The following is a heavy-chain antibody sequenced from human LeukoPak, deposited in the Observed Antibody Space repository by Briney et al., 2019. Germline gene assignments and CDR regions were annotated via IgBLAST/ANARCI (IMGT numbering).Heavy chain of an antibody. CDR3: ARDRWTWPIPVVVVAAMGAFDI. D-gene: IGHD2-15*01. CDR2: IIPIFGTA. J-gene: IGHJ3*02. CDR1: GGTFSSYA. Sequence: ASVKVSCKASGGTFSSYAISWVRQAPGQGLEWMGGIIPIFGTANYAQKFQGRVTITADESTSTAYMELSSLRSEDTAVYYCARDRWTWPIPVVVVAAMGAFDIWGQGTMVTVSS. V-gene: IGHV1-69*13.